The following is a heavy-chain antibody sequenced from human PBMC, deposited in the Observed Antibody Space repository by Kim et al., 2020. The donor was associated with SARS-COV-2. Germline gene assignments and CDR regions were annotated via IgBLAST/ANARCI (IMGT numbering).Heavy chain of an antibody. J-gene: IGHJ4*02. V-gene: IGHV3-7*01. CDR3: ARDAWAQGWTDGFDY. D-gene: IGHD1-26*01. CDR2: INQHGSET. Sequence: GGSLRLSCAASGFTFTSFWMSWVRQAPGKGLEWVANINQHGSETKYVDSVKGRFTISRDNAKDSVYLQMNNLRAEDRAVYYCARDAWAQGWTDGFDYWGQGTVGTVSS. CDR1: GFTFTSFW.